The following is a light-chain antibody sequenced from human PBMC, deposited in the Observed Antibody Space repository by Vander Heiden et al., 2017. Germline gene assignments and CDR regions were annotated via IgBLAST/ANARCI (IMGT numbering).Light chain of an antibody. J-gene: IGLJ2*01. V-gene: IGLV2-23*02. CDR3: CSYAGTGTYIV. CDR1: SSDIGRFTL. CDR2: EVT. Sequence: SALTHPASVSGSPGQSITISCTATSSDIGRFTLVSWYRQSPGKAPKLIISEVTERPSGVSSRFSGSKSGYTASLTISGLQPEDEADYYCCSYAGTGTYIVFGGGTKLTVL.